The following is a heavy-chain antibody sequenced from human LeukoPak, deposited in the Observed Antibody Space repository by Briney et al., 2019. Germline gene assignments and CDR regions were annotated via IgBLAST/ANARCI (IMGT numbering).Heavy chain of an antibody. V-gene: IGHV1-18*01. J-gene: IGHJ4*02. D-gene: IGHD3-22*01. CDR2: ISAYNGNT. Sequence: GASVKVSCKASGYTFTSYGISWVRQAPGQGLEWMGWISAYNGNTNYAQKLQGRVTMTTDTSTSTAYMELRSLRSDDTAVYYCAAGNDYDTTGYYHLGYFDYWGQGTLVTVSS. CDR3: AAGNDYDTTGYYHLGYFDY. CDR1: GYTFTSYG.